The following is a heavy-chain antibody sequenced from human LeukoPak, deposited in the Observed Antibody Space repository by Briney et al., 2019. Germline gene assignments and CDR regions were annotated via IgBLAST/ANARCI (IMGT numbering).Heavy chain of an antibody. CDR3: AKGRRSGSSSYFDH. CDR1: GLTFSSYN. J-gene: IGHJ4*02. D-gene: IGHD6-6*01. V-gene: IGHV3-21*04. Sequence: GGSLRLSCAASGLTFSSYNMNWVRQAPGKGLEWVSFISSSSNYIYYTDSVKGRFTISRDNAKNSLFLQMNSLRAEDTAVYYCAKGRRSGSSSYFDHWGQGILVTVSS. CDR2: ISSSSNYI.